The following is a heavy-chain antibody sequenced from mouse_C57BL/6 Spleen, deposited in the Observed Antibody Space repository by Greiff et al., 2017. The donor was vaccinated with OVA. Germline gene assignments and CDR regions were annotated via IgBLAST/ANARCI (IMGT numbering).Heavy chain of an antibody. D-gene: IGHD2-14*01. CDR2: IDPSDSYT. V-gene: IGHV1-50*01. Sequence: VQLQQPGAELVKPGASVKLSCKASGYTFTSYWMQWVKQRPGQGLEWIGEIDPSDSYTNYNQKFKGKATLTVDTSSSTAYMQLSSLTSEDSAVYYCARLRVRRGEYFDYWGQGTTLTVSS. CDR3: ARLRVRRGEYFDY. J-gene: IGHJ2*01. CDR1: GYTFTSYW.